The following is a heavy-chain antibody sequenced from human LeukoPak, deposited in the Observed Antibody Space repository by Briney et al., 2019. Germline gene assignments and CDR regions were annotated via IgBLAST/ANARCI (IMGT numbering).Heavy chain of an antibody. CDR1: GFTFDDYG. CDR3: ARDWDEQRLTEGLYFDY. Sequence: GGSLRLSCAASGFTFDDYGMSWVRQAPGKGLEWVSGINWNGGSTGYADSVKGRFTISRDNAKNSLYLQMNSLRAEDTAVYYCARDWDEQRLTEGLYFDYWGQGTLVTVSS. V-gene: IGHV3-20*04. CDR2: INWNGGST. D-gene: IGHD6-25*01. J-gene: IGHJ4*02.